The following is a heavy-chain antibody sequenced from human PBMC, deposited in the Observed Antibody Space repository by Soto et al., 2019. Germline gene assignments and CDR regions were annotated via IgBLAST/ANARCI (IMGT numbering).Heavy chain of an antibody. D-gene: IGHD3-22*01. Sequence: GGSLRLSCAASGFTFSSYGMHWVRQAPGKGLEWVAVIWYDGSNKYNADSVKGRFTISRDNSKNTLYLQMNSLRADDTAVYYRARDFRDYYDSSGYSWFDPWGQGTLVTVSS. J-gene: IGHJ5*02. CDR2: IWYDGSNK. CDR1: GFTFSSYG. CDR3: ARDFRDYYDSSGYSWFDP. V-gene: IGHV3-33*08.